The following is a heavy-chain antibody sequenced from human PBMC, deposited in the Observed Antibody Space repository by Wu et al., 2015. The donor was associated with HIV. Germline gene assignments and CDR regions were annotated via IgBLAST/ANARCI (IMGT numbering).Heavy chain of an antibody. CDR3: TRDELFRVDDAFDM. Sequence: QEQLVQSGAEVKKPGASVRVSCKASAYTFTAYYMHWLRQAPGQGLEWMGWITPNNGGTNYALKFQGRVTMTWDTSISTAFMELSSLRSDDTAVYYCTRDELFRVDDAFDMWGQGTLVTVSS. V-gene: IGHV1-2*02. CDR2: ITPNNGGT. J-gene: IGHJ3*02. CDR1: AYTFTAYY. D-gene: IGHD2-15*01.